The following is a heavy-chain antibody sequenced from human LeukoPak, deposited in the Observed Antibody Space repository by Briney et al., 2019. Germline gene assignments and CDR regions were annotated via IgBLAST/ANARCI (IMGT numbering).Heavy chain of an antibody. D-gene: IGHD3-10*01. V-gene: IGHV1-18*04. CDR3: ARAFLGLLWFGELLGRPYYFDY. CDR2: ISAYNGNA. J-gene: IGHJ4*02. CDR1: GYTFTSYG. Sequence: ASVKVSCKASGYTFTSYGISWVRQAPGQGLEWMGWISAYNGNANYAQKLQGSVTMTTDTSTSTAYMELRSLRSDDTAVYYCARAFLGLLWFGELLGRPYYFDYWGQGTLVTVSS.